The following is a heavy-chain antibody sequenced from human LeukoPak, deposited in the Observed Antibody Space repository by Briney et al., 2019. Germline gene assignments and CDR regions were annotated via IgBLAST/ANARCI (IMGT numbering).Heavy chain of an antibody. V-gene: IGHV1-69*05. CDR2: IIPIFGTA. Sequence: GASVKVSCKASGGTFSSYAISWVRQAPGQGLEWIGRIIPIFGTANYAQKFQGRVTITTDESTSTAYMELSSLRSEDTAVYCCARVPPVDPNWFDPWGQGTLVTVSS. CDR3: ARVPPVDPNWFDP. CDR1: GGTFSSYA. J-gene: IGHJ5*02.